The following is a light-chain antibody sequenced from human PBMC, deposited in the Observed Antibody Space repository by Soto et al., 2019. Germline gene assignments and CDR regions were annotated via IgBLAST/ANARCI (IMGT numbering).Light chain of an antibody. CDR2: AAS. Sequence: IHMTQSPSSLSASLGDRVTITFRASQGIRNDLGWYQQKPGKAPKRLIYAASSLQSGVPSRFSGSGSGTDFTLTISSLEPEDFGVYYCQQRSNWPPVTFGGGTKVDI. CDR3: QQRSNWPPVT. V-gene: IGKV1-6*01. CDR1: QGIRND. J-gene: IGKJ4*01.